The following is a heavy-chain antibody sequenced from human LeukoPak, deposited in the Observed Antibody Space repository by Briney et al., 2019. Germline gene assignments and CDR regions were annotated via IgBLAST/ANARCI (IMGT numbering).Heavy chain of an antibody. CDR3: ARGSMARRAYFDY. J-gene: IGHJ4*02. D-gene: IGHD2-8*01. Sequence: SETLSLTCAVYGGSFSGYYWSWIRQPPGKGLEWIGEINHSGSNNYNPSLKSRVTISVDTSKNQFSLKLSSVTAADTAVYYCARGSMARRAYFDYWGQGTLVTVSS. CDR1: GGSFSGYY. CDR2: INHSGSN. V-gene: IGHV4-34*01.